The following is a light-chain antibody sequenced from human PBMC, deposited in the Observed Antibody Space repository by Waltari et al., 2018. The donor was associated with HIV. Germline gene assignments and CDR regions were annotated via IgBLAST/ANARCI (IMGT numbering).Light chain of an antibody. J-gene: IGLJ1*01. Sequence: QSALTQPPSTSGTPGQRVTMSCSGSSSHVGRDNVYWYQQIPGTAPKLLIYIDYQRPSGVPDRFSGSKSGTSASLAISGLRSEDEADYYCAAWDNILSGYVFGTGTKVTVL. CDR2: IDY. CDR1: SSHVGRDN. V-gene: IGLV1-47*01. CDR3: AAWDNILSGYV.